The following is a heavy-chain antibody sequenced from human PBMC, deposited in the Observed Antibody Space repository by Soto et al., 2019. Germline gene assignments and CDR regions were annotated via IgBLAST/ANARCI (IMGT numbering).Heavy chain of an antibody. CDR2: IYYSGST. J-gene: IGHJ4*02. D-gene: IGHD1-26*01. CDR1: GGSISSSSYY. CDR3: ARMGATYNY. V-gene: IGHV4-39*01. Sequence: SETLSLTCTVSGGSISSSSYYWGWIRQPPGKGLEWIGSIYYSGSTYYNPSLKSRVTISVDTSKNQFSLKLSSVTAADTAVYYCARMGATYNYWGQGTLVTVSS.